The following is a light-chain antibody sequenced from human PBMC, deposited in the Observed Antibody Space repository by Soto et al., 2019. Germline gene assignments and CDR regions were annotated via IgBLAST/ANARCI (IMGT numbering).Light chain of an antibody. CDR2: DAS. CDR1: QTITNNY. CDR3: LQYGSSPHT. J-gene: IGKJ5*01. Sequence: IALTHSRPSLELNQLEHDNTSRWACQTITNNYLAWYQQKPGQAPRLVIYDASSRATGIPDRFSGSGSGTDFTLTITRLEPEDFAVYYCLQYGSSPHTFGQGTRLEI. V-gene: IGKV3D-20*01.